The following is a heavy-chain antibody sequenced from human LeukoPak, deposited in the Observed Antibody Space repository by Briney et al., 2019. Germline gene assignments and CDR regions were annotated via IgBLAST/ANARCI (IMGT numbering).Heavy chain of an antibody. V-gene: IGHV3-9*01. CDR2: ISWNSGSI. J-gene: IGHJ4*02. CDR1: GFTFDDYA. D-gene: IGHD5-12*01. Sequence: GRSLRLSCAASGFTFDDYAMHWVRQAPGKGLEWVSGISWNSGSIGYADSVKGRFTISRDNAKNSLYLQMNSLRAEDTAVYYCAKVKMVATSFFDYWGQGTLVTVSS. CDR3: AKVKMVATSFFDY.